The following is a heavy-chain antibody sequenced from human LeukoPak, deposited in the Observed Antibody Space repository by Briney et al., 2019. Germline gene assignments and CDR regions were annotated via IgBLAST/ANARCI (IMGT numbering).Heavy chain of an antibody. V-gene: IGHV1-18*01. CDR1: GYTFTSYG. CDR2: ISAYNGNT. D-gene: IGHD6-13*01. CDR3: AREYSSSWYGAYYYYYMDV. Sequence: ASVKVSCKASGYTFTSYGISWVRQAPGQGLEWMEWISAYNGNTNYAQKLQGRVTMTTDTSTSTAYMELRSLRSDDTAVYYCAREYSSSWYGAYYYYYMDVWGKGTTVTVSS. J-gene: IGHJ6*03.